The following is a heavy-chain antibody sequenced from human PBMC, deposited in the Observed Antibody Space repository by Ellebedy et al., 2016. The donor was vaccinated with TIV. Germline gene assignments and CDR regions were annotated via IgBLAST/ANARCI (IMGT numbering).Heavy chain of an antibody. Sequence: SETLSLTXTASGGPISSITYYWGWMRQPTGKGPEWIGSIYYIGSTSYNPSLKTRVTISIDTSSNQFSLKLSSVTAADTAVYYCARDNYSNTRSYYYFPPYAFDSWGQGTLVTVSS. V-gene: IGHV4-39*07. CDR1: GGPISSITYY. CDR3: ARDNYSNTRSYYYFPPYAFDS. CDR2: IYYIGST. J-gene: IGHJ4*02. D-gene: IGHD3-10*01.